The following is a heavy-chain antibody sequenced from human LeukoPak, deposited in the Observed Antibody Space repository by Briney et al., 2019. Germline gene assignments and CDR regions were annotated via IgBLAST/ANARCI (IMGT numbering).Heavy chain of an antibody. J-gene: IGHJ4*02. D-gene: IGHD4-17*01. CDR3: AKDQKWTDYGEFHF. CDR1: GFTFSSFA. CDR2: ISGSGADT. Sequence: GGSLRLSCAASGFTFSSFAMSWVRQAPEKGLEWVSAISGSGADTYYTDSVRGRFTISRDNSKNTLFLQMNSLRAEDTAIYYRAKDQKWTDYGEFHFWGPGTLVTVSS. V-gene: IGHV3-23*01.